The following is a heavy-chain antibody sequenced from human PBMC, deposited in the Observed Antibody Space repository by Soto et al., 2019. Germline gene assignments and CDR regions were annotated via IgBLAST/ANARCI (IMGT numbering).Heavy chain of an antibody. V-gene: IGHV4-59*01. CDR1: GGSIRSYY. CDR3: ARANVGDFWSGLNYYHYYYMDV. J-gene: IGHJ6*03. D-gene: IGHD3-3*01. CDR2: ISHSGST. Sequence: NPSETLSLTCTVSGGSIRSYYWSWIRQPPGKGLEWIGYISHSGSTNYNPSIKSRITITVDTSKNQFSLKLSSVTAADTAVYYCARANVGDFWSGLNYYHYYYMDVWGNGTTVTVSS.